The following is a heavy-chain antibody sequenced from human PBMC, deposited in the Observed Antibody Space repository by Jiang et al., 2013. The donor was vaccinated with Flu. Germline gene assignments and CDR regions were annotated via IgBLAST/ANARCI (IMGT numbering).Heavy chain of an antibody. Sequence: VQLLESGGGLVQPGGSLRLSCAASGFTFSSYAMSWVRQAPGKGLEWVAVISYDGSNKYHPDSVKGRFTISRDNSKNTLYLQMKSLRVEDTAVYYCARYMVPFYDILTGAGMDVWGQGTTITVSS. CDR1: GFTFSSYA. V-gene: IGHV3-30-3*01. D-gene: IGHD3-9*01. CDR3: ARYMVPFYDILTGAGMDV. J-gene: IGHJ6*02. CDR2: ISYDGSNK.